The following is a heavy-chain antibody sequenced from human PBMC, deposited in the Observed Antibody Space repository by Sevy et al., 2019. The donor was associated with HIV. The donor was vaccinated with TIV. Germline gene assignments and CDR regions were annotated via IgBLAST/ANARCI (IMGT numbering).Heavy chain of an antibody. J-gene: IGHJ4*02. CDR1: GFTFSDYY. V-gene: IGHV3-21*01. CDR2: ISGRSSYI. D-gene: IGHD2-2*01. CDR3: ARDGGCSSTSCLLYFDS. Sequence: GESLKISCAASGFTFSDYYMNWVRQAPGKGLEWVSSISGRSSYIHYADSVRGRFTISRDNAKNSLYLQMNSLRVDDTAVYFCARDGGCSSTSCLLYFDSWGQGAVVTVSS.